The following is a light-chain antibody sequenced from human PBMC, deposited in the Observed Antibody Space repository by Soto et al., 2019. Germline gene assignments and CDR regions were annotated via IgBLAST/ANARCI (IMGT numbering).Light chain of an antibody. J-gene: IGKJ5*01. CDR3: QQRSNWPIT. V-gene: IGKV3-11*01. CDR1: QSVSSY. Sequence: IVWTQSPATLALSPVERATLALMASQSVSSYLAWYQQKPGQAPRLLIYDASNRATGIPARFSGSGSGTDFTLTISSLEPEDFAVYYCQQRSNWPITFGQGTRLEIK. CDR2: DAS.